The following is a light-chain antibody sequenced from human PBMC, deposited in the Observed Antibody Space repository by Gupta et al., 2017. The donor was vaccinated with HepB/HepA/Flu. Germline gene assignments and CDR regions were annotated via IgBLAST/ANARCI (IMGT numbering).Light chain of an antibody. CDR2: LTS. V-gene: IGKV2-28*01. CDR3: WQHLNSHTCS. J-gene: IGKJ2*01. CDR1: ESLLHRSGYHF. Sequence: DVVMTPSPLSLSVTPGEPASISCRSTESLLHRSGYHFLDWYLQKPGQSPRLLIYLTSTRASGVADRFSGSGCGTNFALTISSGEREDVGVYDCWQHLNSHTCSFGQGTKVEIK.